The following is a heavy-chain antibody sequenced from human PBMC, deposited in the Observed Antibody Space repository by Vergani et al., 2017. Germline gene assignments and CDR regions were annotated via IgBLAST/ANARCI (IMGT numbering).Heavy chain of an antibody. CDR3: ALTIPYSSDAIDY. V-gene: IGHV5-51*01. J-gene: IGHJ4*02. CDR2: IYPGDSDT. D-gene: IGHD6-19*01. CDR1: GYSFTTYW. Sequence: VQLVQSGAEVKKPGSSVKVSCKASGYSFTTYWIGWVRQMPGKGLEWMGIIYPGDSDTRYSPSFQGQVTLSADKSVSTAYLQWSSLKASDSAMYYCALTIPYSSDAIDYWGQGTLVTVSS.